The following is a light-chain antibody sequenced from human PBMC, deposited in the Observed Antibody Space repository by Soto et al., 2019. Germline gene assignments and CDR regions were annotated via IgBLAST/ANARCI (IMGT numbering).Light chain of an antibody. J-gene: IGKJ2*01. Sequence: EIVMTQSPATLSVSPGERATLSCRASQSISSSTLAWYQQKPGQAPRLLIYGASSRATGIPPRFSGSGSGTEFTLTISSLQSEDFAAYYCQQYNNWPPYTFGQGTKLEIK. CDR1: QSISSS. CDR3: QQYNNWPPYT. V-gene: IGKV3-15*01. CDR2: GAS.